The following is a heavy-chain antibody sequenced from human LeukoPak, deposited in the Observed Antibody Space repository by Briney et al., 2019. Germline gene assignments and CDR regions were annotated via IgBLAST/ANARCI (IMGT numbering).Heavy chain of an antibody. Sequence: GGSLRLSCVASGFTFRSHGMHWVRQAPGKGLEWVAVIWYDGSNEYFADSVKGRFTISRDSSKNILYLQMNSLRAEDTAVYYCARDIASTRMDVWGQGTTVSASS. CDR2: IWYDGSNE. D-gene: IGHD2-15*01. CDR3: ARDIASTRMDV. J-gene: IGHJ6*02. CDR1: GFTFRSHG. V-gene: IGHV3-33*01.